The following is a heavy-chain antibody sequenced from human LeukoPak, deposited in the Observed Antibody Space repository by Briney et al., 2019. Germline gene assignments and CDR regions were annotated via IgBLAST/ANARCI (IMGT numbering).Heavy chain of an antibody. V-gene: IGHV4-59*01. CDR2: IYYSGST. D-gene: IGHD3-16*01. CDR3: ASSRLDLESDAFDI. CDR1: GGSISSYY. Sequence: SETLSLTCTVSGGSISSYYWSWIRQPPGKGLEWIGYIYYSGSTNYNPSLKSRVTISVDTSKNQFSLKLSSVTAADTAVYYCASSRLDLESDAFDIWGQGTMVTVSP. J-gene: IGHJ3*02.